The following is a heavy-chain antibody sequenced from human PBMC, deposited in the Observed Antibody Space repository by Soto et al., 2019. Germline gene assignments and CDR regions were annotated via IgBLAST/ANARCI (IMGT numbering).Heavy chain of an antibody. CDR3: AREIWFGTYYFDY. CDR2: INPNSGGT. D-gene: IGHD3-10*01. J-gene: IGHJ4*02. CDR1: GYTFTGYY. V-gene: IGHV1-2*04. Sequence: ASVKVSCKASGYTFTGYYMHWVRQAPGQGLEWMGWINPNSGGTNYAQKFQGWVTMTRDTSISTAYMELSRLRSDDTAVYYCAREIWFGTYYFDYWGQGTLVTVSS.